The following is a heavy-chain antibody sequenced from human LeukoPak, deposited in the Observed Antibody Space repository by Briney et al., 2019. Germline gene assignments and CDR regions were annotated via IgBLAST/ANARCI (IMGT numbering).Heavy chain of an antibody. J-gene: IGHJ4*02. CDR2: MNPNSGNT. Sequence: GASVKVSCKASGYTFTSYDINWVRQATGQGLEWMGWMNPNSGNTGYAQKFQGRVTMSRNTSISTAHMELSSLRSEDTAVYYCARVQAAMVTYYFDYWGQGTLVTVSS. CDR3: ARVQAAMVTYYFDY. V-gene: IGHV1-8*02. D-gene: IGHD5-18*01. CDR1: GYTFTSYD.